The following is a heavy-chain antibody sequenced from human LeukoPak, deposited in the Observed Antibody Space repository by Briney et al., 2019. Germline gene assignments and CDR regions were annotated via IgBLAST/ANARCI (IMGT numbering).Heavy chain of an antibody. J-gene: IGHJ4*02. CDR1: GLTFSSYW. Sequence: GGSLRLSCAASGLTFSSYWMHWVRQAPGKGLVWVSRINSDGSSTTYADSVKGRFTISRDNAKNTLYLQMNSLSAEDTAVYYCARGIVVVTGYYFDYWGQGTLVTVSS. CDR2: INSDGSST. CDR3: ARGIVVVTGYYFDY. D-gene: IGHD3-22*01. V-gene: IGHV3-74*01.